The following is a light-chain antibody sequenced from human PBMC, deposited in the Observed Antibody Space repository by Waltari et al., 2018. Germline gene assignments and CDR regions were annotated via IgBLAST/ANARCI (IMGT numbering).Light chain of an antibody. CDR3: SSYAGTSTFYV. CDR1: RSDVGGYNY. J-gene: IGLJ1*01. Sequence: QSALTQPPSASGSPGHSVTIPCTGTRSDVGGYNYVSWYQQHPGKAPKLLLYEVTKRPSGVPDRFSGSKSGNTASLTVSGLQADDEADYYCSSYAGTSTFYVFGTGTEVTVL. CDR2: EVT. V-gene: IGLV2-8*01.